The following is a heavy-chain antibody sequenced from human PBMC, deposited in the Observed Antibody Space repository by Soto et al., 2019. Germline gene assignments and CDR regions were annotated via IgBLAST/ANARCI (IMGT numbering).Heavy chain of an antibody. CDR2: ISSSSSTI. J-gene: IGHJ5*02. CDR3: ARDVNYYDSSGYYLPWFDP. V-gene: IGHV3-48*02. Sequence: EVQLVESGGGLVQPGGSLRLSCAASGFTFSSYSMNWVRQAPGKGLEWVSYISSSSSTIYYADSVKGRFTSSRDNAKNSLYLQMNSLRDEDTAVYYCARDVNYYDSSGYYLPWFDPWGQGTLVTVSS. CDR1: GFTFSSYS. D-gene: IGHD3-22*01.